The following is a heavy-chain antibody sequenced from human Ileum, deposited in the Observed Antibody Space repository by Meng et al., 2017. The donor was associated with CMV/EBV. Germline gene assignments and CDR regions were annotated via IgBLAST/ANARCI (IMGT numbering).Heavy chain of an antibody. J-gene: IGHJ4*02. Sequence: GESLKISCAASTFTLNNYGMNWVRQAPGKGLEWVSGISSSDGRTYYADSVRGHFTISRDNSKNTLFLQMNSLRVEDTAVYYCANSGLRAWGQGKLVNGAS. CDR3: ANSGLRA. D-gene: IGHD4-17*01. V-gene: IGHV3-23*01. CDR1: TFTLNNYG. CDR2: ISSSDGRT.